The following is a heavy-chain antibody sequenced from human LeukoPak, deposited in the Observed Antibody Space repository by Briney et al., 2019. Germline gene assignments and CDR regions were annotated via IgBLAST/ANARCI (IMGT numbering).Heavy chain of an antibody. CDR1: GGSISSGDYY. V-gene: IGHV4-30-4*01. CDR2: IYYSGST. D-gene: IGHD6-13*01. CDR3: ARDRLIAAAGTLAGMDV. J-gene: IGHJ6*04. Sequence: PSQTLSLTCTVSGGSISSGDYYWSWIRQPPGTGLEWIGYIYYSGSTYYNPSLKSRVTISVDTSKNQFSLKLSSVTAADTAVYYCARDRLIAAAGTLAGMDVWGKGTTVTVSS.